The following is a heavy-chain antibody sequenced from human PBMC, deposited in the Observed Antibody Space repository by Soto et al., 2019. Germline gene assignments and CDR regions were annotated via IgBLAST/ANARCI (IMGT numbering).Heavy chain of an antibody. J-gene: IGHJ6*02. V-gene: IGHV3-33*01. Sequence: QVQLVESGGGVVQPGRSLRLSCAASGFTFSSYGMHWVRQAPGKGLEWVAVIWYDGSNKYYADSVKGRFTISRDNSKNTLYLQMNSLRAEDTAVYYCARDRDSSGWYYGMDVWGQGTTVTVSS. CDR3: ARDRDSSGWYYGMDV. CDR2: IWYDGSNK. D-gene: IGHD6-19*01. CDR1: GFTFSSYG.